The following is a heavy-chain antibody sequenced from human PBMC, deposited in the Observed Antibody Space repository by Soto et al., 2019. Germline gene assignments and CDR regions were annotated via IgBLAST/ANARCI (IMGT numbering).Heavy chain of an antibody. V-gene: IGHV3-21*01. CDR2: ISSSSSYI. CDR1: GFTFSSYS. J-gene: IGHJ5*02. CDR3: ARGTYASPAWFDP. D-gene: IGHD3-16*01. Sequence: EVQLVESGGGLVKPGGSLRLSCAASGFTFSSYSMNWVRQAPGKGLEWVSSISSSSSYIYYADSVKGRFTISRDNAKNSLYLQMNSLRAEDTAVYYCARGTYASPAWFDPWGQGTLVTVSS.